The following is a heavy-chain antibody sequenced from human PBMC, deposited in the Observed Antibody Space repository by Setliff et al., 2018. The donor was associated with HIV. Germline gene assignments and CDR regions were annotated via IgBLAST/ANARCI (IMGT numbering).Heavy chain of an antibody. CDR2: VNHSGTT. CDR3: ARDRRSIFGVDTKNWFDP. Sequence: LSLTCAVYGTSFSDYYWTWIRQPPGKGLEWIGEVNHSGTTNYNTSLKSRVTISGDTSKKQFSLKLSSVTAADTAVYYCARDRRSIFGVDTKNWFDPWGQGTVVTVSS. J-gene: IGHJ5*02. CDR1: GTSFSDYY. V-gene: IGHV4-34*01. D-gene: IGHD3-3*01.